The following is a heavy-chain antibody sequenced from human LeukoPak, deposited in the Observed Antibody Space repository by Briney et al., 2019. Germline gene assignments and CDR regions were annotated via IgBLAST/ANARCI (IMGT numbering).Heavy chain of an antibody. Sequence: SDTLSLTCTVSGGSISSSSYYWGWIRQPPGKGLEWIRSIYYSGSTYYNPSLKSRVTISVDTSKNQFSLKLSSVTAADTAVYYCARELDILTGYFSVDAFDIWGQGTMVTVSS. V-gene: IGHV4-39*07. CDR1: GGSISSSSYY. CDR3: ARELDILTGYFSVDAFDI. D-gene: IGHD3-9*01. J-gene: IGHJ3*02. CDR2: IYYSGST.